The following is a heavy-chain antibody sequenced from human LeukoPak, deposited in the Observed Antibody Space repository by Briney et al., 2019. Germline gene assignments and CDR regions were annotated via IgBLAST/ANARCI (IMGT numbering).Heavy chain of an antibody. J-gene: IGHJ4*02. CDR2: IYYSGST. D-gene: IGHD6-13*01. Sequence: SETLSLTCTVSGGSISSSSYYWGWIRQPPGKGLEWIGSIYYSGSTYCNPSLKSRVTISVDTSKNQFSLKLSSVTAADTAVYYCARLGFIAAAEDYWGQGTLVTVSS. CDR1: GGSISSSSYY. CDR3: ARLGFIAAAEDY. V-gene: IGHV4-39*01.